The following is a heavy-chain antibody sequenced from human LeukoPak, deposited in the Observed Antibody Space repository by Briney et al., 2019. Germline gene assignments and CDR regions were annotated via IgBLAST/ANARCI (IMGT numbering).Heavy chain of an antibody. D-gene: IGHD3-10*01. J-gene: IGHJ4*02. CDR2: TYYRSNWNN. V-gene: IGHV6-1*01. Sequence: SQTLSLTCAISGDSVSSNSAAWNLIGQSPSRGLQWLGRTYYRSNWNNDYAVSVKSRITINPDTSKNQFSLHLNSVTPEDTAVYYCARTRLHHNYGSGTSFDYWGQGTLVTISS. CDR1: GDSVSSNSAA. CDR3: ARTRLHHNYGSGTSFDY.